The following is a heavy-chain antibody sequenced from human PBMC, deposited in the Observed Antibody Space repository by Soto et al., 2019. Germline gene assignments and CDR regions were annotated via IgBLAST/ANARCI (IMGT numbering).Heavy chain of an antibody. Sequence: PGGSLRLSCAASGFTFSSYSMNWVRQAPGKGLEWVSSISSSSSYIYYADSVKGRFTISRDNAKNSLYLQMNSLRAEDTAVYYCARDPYYDFWSGYYYYGMDVWGQGTTVTVSS. CDR1: GFTFSSYS. D-gene: IGHD3-3*01. J-gene: IGHJ6*02. CDR2: ISSSSSYI. V-gene: IGHV3-21*01. CDR3: ARDPYYDFWSGYYYYGMDV.